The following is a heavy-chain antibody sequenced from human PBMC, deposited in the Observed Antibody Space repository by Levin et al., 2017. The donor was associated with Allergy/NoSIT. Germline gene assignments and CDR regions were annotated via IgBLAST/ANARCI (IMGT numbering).Heavy chain of an antibody. CDR1: GFTFSSYG. V-gene: IGHV3-30*18. Sequence: GGSLRLSCAASGFTFSSYGMHWVRQAPGKGPEWVAVISYDGNKKFYADSVKGRFTISRDNSKNTLYLQMSSLRAEDTAMYYCAKDPDSSGWVTSNWFDPWGRGNMVTVSS. CDR2: ISYDGNKK. J-gene: IGHJ5*02. D-gene: IGHD6-19*01. CDR3: AKDPDSSGWVTSNWFDP.